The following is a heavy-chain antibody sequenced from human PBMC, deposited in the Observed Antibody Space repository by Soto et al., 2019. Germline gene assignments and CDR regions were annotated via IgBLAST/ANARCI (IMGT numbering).Heavy chain of an antibody. D-gene: IGHD3-3*01. V-gene: IGHV3-7*05. CDR3: ARSADYSYYYGMDV. CDR2: IKQDGSEK. CDR1: GFTFSSYW. J-gene: IGHJ6*01. Sequence: GGSLRLSCAASGFTFSSYWMSWVRQAPGKGLEWVANIKQDGSEKYYVDSVRGRFTISRDNAKNSLYLQMNSLRAEDTAVYYCARSADYSYYYGMDVWGQGTTVTGSS.